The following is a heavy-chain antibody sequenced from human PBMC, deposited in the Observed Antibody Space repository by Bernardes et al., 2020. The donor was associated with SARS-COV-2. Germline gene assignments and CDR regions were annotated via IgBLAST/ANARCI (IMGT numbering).Heavy chain of an antibody. CDR3: AHYYDSSGYWL. J-gene: IGHJ4*02. V-gene: IGHV4-34*01. Sequence: ETLSLTCAVYGGSFSGYYWSWIRQPPGKGLEWIGEINHSGSTNYNPSLKSRVTISVDTSKNQFSLKLSSVTAADTAVYYCAHYYDSSGYWLWGQGTLVTVSS. CDR1: GGSFSGYY. D-gene: IGHD3-22*01. CDR2: INHSGST.